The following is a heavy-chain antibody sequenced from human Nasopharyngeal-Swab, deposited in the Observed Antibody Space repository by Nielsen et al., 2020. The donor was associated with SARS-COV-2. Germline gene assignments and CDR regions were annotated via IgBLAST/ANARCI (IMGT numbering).Heavy chain of an antibody. CDR1: GFTFGDYA. CDR3: TREGKDYYDSSGYSHFDY. V-gene: IGHV3-49*03. D-gene: IGHD3-22*01. J-gene: IGHJ4*02. Sequence: GESLKISCTDSGFTFGDYAMSWFRQAPGKGLEWVGFIRSKAYGGTTEYAASVKGRFTISRDDSKSIAYLQMNSLKTEDTAVYYCTREGKDYYDSSGYSHFDYWGQGTLVTVSS. CDR2: IRSKAYGGTT.